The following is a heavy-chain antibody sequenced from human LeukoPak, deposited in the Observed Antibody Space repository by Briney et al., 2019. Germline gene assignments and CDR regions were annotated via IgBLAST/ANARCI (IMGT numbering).Heavy chain of an antibody. J-gene: IGHJ3*02. CDR2: IYPGDSDT. Sequence: GESLKISCKGSGYSFTSYWIGWVRQMPGKGLEWMGIIYPGDSDTRYSPSFQGQVTISADKSISTAYLQWSSLKASDTAMYYCARMRGEYTYYYGSGGYSGDAFDIWGQGSMVTVSS. CDR1: GYSFTSYW. D-gene: IGHD3-10*01. CDR3: ARMRGEYTYYYGSGGYSGDAFDI. V-gene: IGHV5-51*01.